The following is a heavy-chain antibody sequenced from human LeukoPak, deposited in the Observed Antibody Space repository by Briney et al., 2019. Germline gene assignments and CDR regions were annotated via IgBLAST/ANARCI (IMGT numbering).Heavy chain of an antibody. CDR1: GGSFSGYY. CDR2: INHSGST. J-gene: IGHJ4*02. CDR3: ARRFGVAGFDY. D-gene: IGHD6-19*01. Sequence: SETLSLTCAVYGGSFSGYYWSWIRQPPGKGLEWIGEINHSGSTNYNPSLKSRVTTSVDTSKNQFSLKLSSVTAADTAVYCCARRFGVAGFDYWGQGTLVTVSS. V-gene: IGHV4-34*01.